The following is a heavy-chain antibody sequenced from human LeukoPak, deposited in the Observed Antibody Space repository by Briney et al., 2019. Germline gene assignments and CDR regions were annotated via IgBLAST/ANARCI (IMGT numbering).Heavy chain of an antibody. Sequence: GGSLRLSCTASGFTFGDYAMSWFRQAPGKGLEWVGFIRSKAYGGTTEYAASVKGRFTISRDDSKSIAYLQMDSLKTEDTAVYYCTRDRRVLRFLDYYYYMDVWGKGTTVTVSS. D-gene: IGHD3-3*01. V-gene: IGHV3-49*03. J-gene: IGHJ6*03. CDR3: TRDRRVLRFLDYYYYMDV. CDR1: GFTFGDYA. CDR2: IRSKAYGGTT.